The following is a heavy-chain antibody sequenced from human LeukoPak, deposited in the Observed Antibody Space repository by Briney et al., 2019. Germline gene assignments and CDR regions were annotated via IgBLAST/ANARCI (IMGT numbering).Heavy chain of an antibody. CDR3: AGSGSYYDLPNWFDP. Sequence: PSEALSLTCTVSGGSISSYYWSWIRQPPGKGLEWIGYIYYSGSTNYNPSLKSRVTISVDTSKNQFSLKLSSVTAAGTAVYYCAGSGSYYDLPNWFDPWGQGTLVTVSS. CDR1: GGSISSYY. V-gene: IGHV4-59*01. D-gene: IGHD1-26*01. CDR2: IYYSGST. J-gene: IGHJ5*02.